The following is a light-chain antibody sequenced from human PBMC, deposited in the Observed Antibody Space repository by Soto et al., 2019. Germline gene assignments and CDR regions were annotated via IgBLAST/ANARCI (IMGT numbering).Light chain of an antibody. CDR3: QQSYSTPVT. Sequence: DIQMNQSPSSLSESVGDRVTITCRARQSISSYLNWYQQKPGKAPKLLIYAASSLQSGVPSRFSGSGSGTDITLTISSLQPEDFATYYCQQSYSTPVTFGGGTKVEIK. J-gene: IGKJ4*01. V-gene: IGKV1-39*01. CDR1: QSISSY. CDR2: AAS.